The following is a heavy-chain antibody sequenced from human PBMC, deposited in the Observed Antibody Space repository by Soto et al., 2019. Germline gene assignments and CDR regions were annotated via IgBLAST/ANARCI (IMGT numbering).Heavy chain of an antibody. CDR3: ARELRYVSPFDP. Sequence: GGSLRLSCAASGFTVSSNYMSWVRQAPGKGLEWVSVIYSGGSTYYADSVKGRFTISRDNSKNTLYLQMNSLRAEDTAVYYCARELRYVSPFDPWGQGTLVTVSS. D-gene: IGHD3-16*01. V-gene: IGHV3-66*01. J-gene: IGHJ5*02. CDR2: IYSGGST. CDR1: GFTVSSNY.